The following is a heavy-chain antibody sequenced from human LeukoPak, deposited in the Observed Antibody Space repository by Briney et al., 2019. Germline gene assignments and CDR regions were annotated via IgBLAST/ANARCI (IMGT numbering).Heavy chain of an antibody. CDR2: INHSGST. Sequence: PSETLSLTCAVYGGSFSGYYWSWIRQPPGKGLEWIGEINHSGSTNYNPSLKSRVTISVDTSKNQFSLKLSSVTAADTAVYYCARSRSIAARVYFDSWGQGTLVTVSS. CDR3: ARSRSIAARVYFDS. V-gene: IGHV4-34*01. J-gene: IGHJ4*02. D-gene: IGHD6-6*01. CDR1: GGSFSGYY.